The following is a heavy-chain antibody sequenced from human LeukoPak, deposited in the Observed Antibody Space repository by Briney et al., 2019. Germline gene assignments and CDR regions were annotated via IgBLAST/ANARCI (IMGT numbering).Heavy chain of an antibody. CDR2: INHSGST. J-gene: IGHJ4*02. D-gene: IGHD6-13*01. Sequence: SETLSLTCAVYGGSFSGYYWSWLRQPPGKGLEWIGEINHSGSTNYNPSLKSRVTISVDTSENQFSLKLSSVTAADTAVYYCARAPRRLAALYYYDYWGQGTLVTVSS. CDR3: ARAPRRLAALYYYDY. CDR1: GGSFSGYY. V-gene: IGHV4-34*01.